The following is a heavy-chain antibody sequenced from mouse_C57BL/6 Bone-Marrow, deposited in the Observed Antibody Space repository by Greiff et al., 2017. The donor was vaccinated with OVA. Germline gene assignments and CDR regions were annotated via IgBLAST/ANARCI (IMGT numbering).Heavy chain of an antibody. D-gene: IGHD2-1*01. Sequence: EVHLVESGGGLVKPGGSLKLSCAASGFTFSDYGMHWVRQAPEKGLEWVAYISSGSSTIYYADTVKGRFTISRDNAKNTLFLQMTSLRSEDTAMYYCARSDYGNPFAYWGQGTLVTVSA. V-gene: IGHV5-17*01. J-gene: IGHJ3*01. CDR1: GFTFSDYG. CDR3: ARSDYGNPFAY. CDR2: ISSGSSTI.